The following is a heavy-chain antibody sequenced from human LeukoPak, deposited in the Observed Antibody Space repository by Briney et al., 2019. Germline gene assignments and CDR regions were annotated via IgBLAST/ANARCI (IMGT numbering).Heavy chain of an antibody. CDR2: INPSGGST. V-gene: IGHV1-46*01. D-gene: IGHD3-3*01. Sequence: ASVKVSCKASGYTFTSYYMHWVRQAPGQGLEWMGIINPSGGSTSYAQKFQGRVTMTRDTSTSTVYMVLSSLRSEDTAVYYCARDPTGEWLMRYYFDYWGQGTLVTVSS. J-gene: IGHJ4*02. CDR3: ARDPTGEWLMRYYFDY. CDR1: GYTFTSYY.